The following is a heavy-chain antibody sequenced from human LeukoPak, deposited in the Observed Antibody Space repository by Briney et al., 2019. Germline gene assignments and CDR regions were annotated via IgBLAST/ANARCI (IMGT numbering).Heavy chain of an antibody. Sequence: GGSLRLSCAASGFTFSNAWMSWVRQAPGKGLEWVGRIKSKTDGGTTDYAAPVKGRFTISRDDSKNTAYLQMNSLKTEDTAVYYCTRQEGYCSSTSCSRWFDPWGQGTLVTVSS. D-gene: IGHD2-2*01. J-gene: IGHJ5*02. CDR3: TRQEGYCSSTSCSRWFDP. V-gene: IGHV3-15*01. CDR2: IKSKTDGGTT. CDR1: GFTFSNAW.